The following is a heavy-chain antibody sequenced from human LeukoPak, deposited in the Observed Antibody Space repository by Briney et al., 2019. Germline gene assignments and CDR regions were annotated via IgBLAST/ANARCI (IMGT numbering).Heavy chain of an antibody. D-gene: IGHD3-22*01. CDR1: GYTLTELS. CDR3: ARGGRPGGRDCYDSSGYQFDY. Sequence: ASVTVSCKVSGYTLTELSMHWVRQAPGKGLEWMGGFDPEDGETNYAQTFQGRVTMTKDTSTDTAYMELSSLRSEDTAVYYCARGGRPGGRDCYDSSGYQFDYWGQGNLVTVSS. V-gene: IGHV1-24*01. CDR2: FDPEDGET. J-gene: IGHJ4*02.